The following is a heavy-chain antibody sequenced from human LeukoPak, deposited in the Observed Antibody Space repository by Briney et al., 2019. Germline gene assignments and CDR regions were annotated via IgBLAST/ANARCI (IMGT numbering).Heavy chain of an antibody. V-gene: IGHV3-53*01. Sequence: VGSLRLSCAASGFTVSTSYISWVRQAPGKGLEWVSVIYSGGSTYYADSVKVRFTISRDNAKNSLYLQMNSLRAADTDVSYCARSYSSSWYHYWGQGTLVTVSS. D-gene: IGHD6-13*01. CDR1: GFTVSTSY. J-gene: IGHJ4*02. CDR2: IYSGGST. CDR3: ARSYSSSWYHY.